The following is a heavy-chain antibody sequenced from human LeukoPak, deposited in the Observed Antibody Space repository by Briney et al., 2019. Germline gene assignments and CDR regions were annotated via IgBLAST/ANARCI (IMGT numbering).Heavy chain of an antibody. CDR1: GYSFNSYW. D-gene: IGHD3-9*01. V-gene: IGHV5-51*01. CDR3: ARPALYYDILTGYYLRGAFDI. Sequence: GESLKISCKGSGYSFNSYWIGWVRQMPGKGLKWMGIIYPGDSDARYSPSFQGQVTISADKSISTAYLQWSSLKASDTAMYYCARPALYYDILTGYYLRGAFDIWGQGTMVTVSS. CDR2: IYPGDSDA. J-gene: IGHJ3*02.